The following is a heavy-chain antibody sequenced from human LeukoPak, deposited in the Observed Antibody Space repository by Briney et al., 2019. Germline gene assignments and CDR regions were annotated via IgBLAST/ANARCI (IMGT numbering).Heavy chain of an antibody. V-gene: IGHV3-74*01. D-gene: IGHD5-24*01. CDR1: GFTFSSHW. Sequence: PGGSLRLSCAASGFTFSSHWMHWVRQAPGKGLVWVSRVKGDGTFTNYADSVYGRFTISRDNAKNTLYLHMHSLRAEDTAVYYCVRDGDDFNFDYWGQGNLVTASS. J-gene: IGHJ4*02. CDR3: VRDGDDFNFDY. CDR2: VKGDGTFT.